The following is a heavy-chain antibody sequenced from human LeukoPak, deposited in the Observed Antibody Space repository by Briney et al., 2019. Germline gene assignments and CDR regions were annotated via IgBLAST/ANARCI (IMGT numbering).Heavy chain of an antibody. CDR2: IYYSGTT. CDR3: ARGPYGSGSPDY. D-gene: IGHD3-10*01. CDR1: GGSISSSSYY. J-gene: IGHJ4*02. V-gene: IGHV4-39*07. Sequence: SETLSLTCTVSGGSISSSSYYWGWIRPPPGKGLEWIGSIYYSGTTYYNPSLKSRVTISVDTSKNQFSLKLSSVTAADTAVYYCARGPYGSGSPDYWGQGTLVTVSS.